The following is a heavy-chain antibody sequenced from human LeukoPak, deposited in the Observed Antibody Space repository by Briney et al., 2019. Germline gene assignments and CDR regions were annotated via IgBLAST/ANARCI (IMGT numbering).Heavy chain of an antibody. CDR3: AKGPGKSYYFYYMDV. CDR2: INKSGGST. CDR1: GFTFSNYA. D-gene: IGHD4-23*01. Sequence: GGSLRLSCAASGFTFSNYAMSWVRQAPGKGLEWVSIINKSGGSTNYADSVKGRFTISRDNSENTLYLQVNSLRAEDTALYYCAKGPGKSYYFYYMDVWGKGTTVTVSS. J-gene: IGHJ6*03. V-gene: IGHV3-23*01.